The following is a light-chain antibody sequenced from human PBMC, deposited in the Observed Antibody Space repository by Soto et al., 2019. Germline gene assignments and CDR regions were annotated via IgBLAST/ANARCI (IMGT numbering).Light chain of an antibody. CDR3: SSYTSSSTV. CDR1: LSDVGGQNF. J-gene: IGLJ1*01. V-gene: IGLV2-14*01. Sequence: QSALTQPPSASGSPGQSVTFSCTGTLSDVGGQNFVSWYQQDPGKAPKLMIYEGSNRPSGVSSRFSGSKSGNTASLTISGLQAEDEADYYCSSYTSSSTVFGTGTKVTVL. CDR2: EGS.